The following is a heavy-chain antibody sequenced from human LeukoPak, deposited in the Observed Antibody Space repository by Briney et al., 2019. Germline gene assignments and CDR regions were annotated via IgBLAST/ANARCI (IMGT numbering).Heavy chain of an antibody. Sequence: QAGGSLRLSCSTSGFTFSTYWIGWVRQTPGKGLEWVAHINPEESEKNYINSVKGRFTISRDNAKNSLYLQMNSLTDEDTAVYYFVRDKVNGARTGSLFDYWGQGTLVTVSS. CDR3: VRDKVNGARTGSLFDY. CDR2: INPEESEK. D-gene: IGHD2-8*01. J-gene: IGHJ4*02. CDR1: GFTFSTYW. V-gene: IGHV3-7*01.